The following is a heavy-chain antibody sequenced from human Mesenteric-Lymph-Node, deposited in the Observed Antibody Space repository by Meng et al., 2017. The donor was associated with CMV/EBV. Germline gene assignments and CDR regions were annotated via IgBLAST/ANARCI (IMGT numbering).Heavy chain of an antibody. CDR2: IYHSGST. CDR3: ARVRGYSYGYPDY. J-gene: IGHJ4*02. CDR1: GGSISSGGYS. D-gene: IGHD5-18*01. V-gene: IGHV4-30-2*01. Sequence: SGGSISSGGYSWGWIQQPPGKGLGWIGYIYHSGSTYNNPSLKSRVTISVDRSKNQFSLKLSSVTAADTAVYYCARVRGYSYGYPDYWGQGTLVTVSS.